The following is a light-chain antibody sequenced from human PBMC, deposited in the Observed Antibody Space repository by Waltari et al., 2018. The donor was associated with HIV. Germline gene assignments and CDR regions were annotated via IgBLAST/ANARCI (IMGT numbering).Light chain of an antibody. V-gene: IGLV1-40*01. Sequence: QSVLTQPPSVSGAPGQSVSISCTGTTSNIETPYDVHWYQQLPGAAPNLLVYVNNNRPSGVPARFSGSNSGTSASLAITGLQSEDEAFYYCQSYDSSLTAVIFGGGTKLTVL. CDR1: TSNIETPYD. CDR2: VNN. CDR3: QSYDSSLTAVI. J-gene: IGLJ2*01.